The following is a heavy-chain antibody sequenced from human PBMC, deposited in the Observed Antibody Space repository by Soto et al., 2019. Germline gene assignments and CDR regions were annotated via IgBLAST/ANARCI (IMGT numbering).Heavy chain of an antibody. CDR2: IWYDGSNK. CDR3: AREAGRALRYGMDV. D-gene: IGHD3-3*01. CDR1: GFTSSSYG. J-gene: IGHJ6*02. Sequence: QVQLVESGGGVVQPGRSLRLSCAASGFTSSSYGMHWVRQAPGKGLEWVAVIWYDGSNKYYADSVKGRFTISRDNSKNTLYLQMNSLRAEDTAVYYCAREAGRALRYGMDVWGQGTTVTVSS. V-gene: IGHV3-33*01.